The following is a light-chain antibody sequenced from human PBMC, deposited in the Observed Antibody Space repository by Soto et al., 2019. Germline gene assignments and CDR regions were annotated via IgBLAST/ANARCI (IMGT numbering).Light chain of an antibody. J-gene: IGLJ3*02. V-gene: IGLV2-23*01. Sequence: QSVLTQPASASRSPGQSITISCTGTSSDVGSYNLVSWYQQHPGKAPKLMIYEGSKRPSGVSNRFSGSKSGNTASLTISGLQAEDEADYYCCSYAGRVFGGGTKLTIL. CDR1: SSDVGSYNL. CDR3: CSYAGRV. CDR2: EGS.